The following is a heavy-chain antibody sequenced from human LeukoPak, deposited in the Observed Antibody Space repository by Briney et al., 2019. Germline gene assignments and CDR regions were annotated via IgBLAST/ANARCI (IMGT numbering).Heavy chain of an antibody. J-gene: IGHJ2*01. CDR1: GFTLTSFG. Sequence: PGGSLRLSCAASGFTLTSFGMHWVRQAPGKGLEWVAFMSHDGSNEYYADSVKGRFTISRDTSKNTLFLQMNSLRVEDTAVYYCAKESSVTHRAFDLWGRGTLVTVSS. CDR3: AKESSVTHRAFDL. D-gene: IGHD2-21*02. V-gene: IGHV3-30*18. CDR2: MSHDGSNE.